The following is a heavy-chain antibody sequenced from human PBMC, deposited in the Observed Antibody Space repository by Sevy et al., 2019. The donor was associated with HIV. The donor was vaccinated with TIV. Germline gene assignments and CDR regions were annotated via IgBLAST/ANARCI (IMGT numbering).Heavy chain of an antibody. CDR2: ISWNSGSI. D-gene: IGHD6-13*01. V-gene: IGHV3-9*01. Sequence: GGSLRLSCAASGFTFDDYAMHWVRRAPGKGLEWVSGISWNSGSIGYADSEKGRFTISRDNAKNSLYLQMNSLRAEDTALYYCAKDPGYSSSWSFDYWGQGTLVTVSS. CDR3: AKDPGYSSSWSFDY. CDR1: GFTFDDYA. J-gene: IGHJ4*02.